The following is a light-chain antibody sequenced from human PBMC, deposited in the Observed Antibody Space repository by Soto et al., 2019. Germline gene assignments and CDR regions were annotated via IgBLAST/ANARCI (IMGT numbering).Light chain of an antibody. Sequence: EIVLTQSPGTLSLSRGERATLSCRASQSVSSSNLAWYQQKPGQAPRLLIYDASSRATGIPDRFSGSGSGTDFTLTISRLEPEDFAVYHCQQYGGPPPTFGQGTKVEIK. V-gene: IGKV3-20*01. CDR2: DAS. CDR3: QQYGGPPPT. J-gene: IGKJ1*01. CDR1: QSVSSSN.